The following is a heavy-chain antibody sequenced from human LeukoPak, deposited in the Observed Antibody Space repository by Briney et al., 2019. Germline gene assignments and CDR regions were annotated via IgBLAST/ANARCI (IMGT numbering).Heavy chain of an antibody. CDR1: GYTFTGYY. D-gene: IGHD1-1*01. V-gene: IGHV1-2*02. J-gene: IGHJ4*01. CDR3: AREGRDFGPHKLAGFDC. Sequence: VASVKVSCKASGYTFTGYYMHWVRQAPGQGLEWMGWINPNSGGTNYAQKFQGRVTMTRDTSVATAYMELSGLRSDDTAVYYCAREGRDFGPHKLAGFDCWGQGTLVTVSS. CDR2: INPNSGGT.